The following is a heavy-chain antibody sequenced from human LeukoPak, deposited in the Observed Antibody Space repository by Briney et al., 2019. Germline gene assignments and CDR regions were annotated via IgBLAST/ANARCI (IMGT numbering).Heavy chain of an antibody. CDR1: GDSVSRSDSY. J-gene: IGHJ1*01. CDR2: IYYSGRT. Sequence: SETLSLTCSVSGDSVSRSDSYWDWIRQPPGKGLEWIGTIYYSGRTYYSPSLKSRVTMSVDPSNNQFSLNLRSVTAADTAVCYCARRRYYDGSGYLEWGQGTLLSVSS. D-gene: IGHD3-22*01. CDR3: ARRRYYDGSGYLE. V-gene: IGHV4-39*01.